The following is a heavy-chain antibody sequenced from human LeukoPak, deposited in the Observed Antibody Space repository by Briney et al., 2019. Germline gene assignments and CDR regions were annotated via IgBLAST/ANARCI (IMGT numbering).Heavy chain of an antibody. CDR2: IYYSGRT. CDR1: GDSVSRSDSY. D-gene: IGHD3-22*01. V-gene: IGHV4-39*01. CDR3: ARRRYYDGSGYLE. J-gene: IGHJ1*01. Sequence: TSETLSLTCSVSGDSVSRSDSYRDWIRQPPGKGLEWIGTIYYSGRTYYSPSLKSRVTMSVDPSNNQFSLNLRSVTAADTALCYCARRRYYDGSGYLEWGQGTLLSVSS.